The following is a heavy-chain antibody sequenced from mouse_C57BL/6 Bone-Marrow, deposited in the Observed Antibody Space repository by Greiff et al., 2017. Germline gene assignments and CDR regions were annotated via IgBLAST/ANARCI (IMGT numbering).Heavy chain of an antibody. CDR3: ARWYDYDCAMDY. D-gene: IGHD2-4*01. Sequence: VQLMESGGGLVKPGGSLKLSCAASGFTFSSYAMSWVRPTPEKRLEWVATISDGGSYTYYPDNVKGRFTISSDNAKNNLYLQLSHLKSEDTAMYYCARWYDYDCAMDYWGQGTSVTVSS. V-gene: IGHV5-4*01. CDR2: ISDGGSYT. CDR1: GFTFSSYA. J-gene: IGHJ4*01.